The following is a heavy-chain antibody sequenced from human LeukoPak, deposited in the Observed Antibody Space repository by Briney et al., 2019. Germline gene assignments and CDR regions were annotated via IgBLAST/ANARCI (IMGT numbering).Heavy chain of an antibody. CDR3: AREALYRSGGSCLDY. J-gene: IGHJ4*02. CDR1: GGSFSGYY. D-gene: IGHD2-15*01. V-gene: IGHV4-34*01. Sequence: SETLSLTCAVYGGSFSGYYWSWIRQPPGKGLEWIGEINHSGSTNYNPSLKSRVTISVDTSKNQFSLKLSSVTAADTAVYYCAREALYRSGGSCLDYWGQGTLVTVSS. CDR2: INHSGST.